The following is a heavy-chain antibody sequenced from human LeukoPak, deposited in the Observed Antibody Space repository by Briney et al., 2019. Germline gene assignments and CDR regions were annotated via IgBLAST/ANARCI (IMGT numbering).Heavy chain of an antibody. CDR1: GFPFHNIW. CDR2: IKSKTDGETT. Sequence: GSLRLSCVDSGFPFHNIWMNWVRQAPGKGLEWVGRIKSKTDGETTDYAAPVKDRFTISRDASKNTLYLQMNSLKTEDTAVYYCTGNHGDHRPVYWGQGTLVTVSS. CDR3: TGNHGDHRPVY. V-gene: IGHV3-15*01. J-gene: IGHJ4*02. D-gene: IGHD4-17*01.